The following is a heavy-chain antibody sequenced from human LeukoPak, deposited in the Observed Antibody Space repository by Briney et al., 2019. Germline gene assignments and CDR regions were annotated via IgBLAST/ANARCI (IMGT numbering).Heavy chain of an antibody. CDR1: GFTFSSYW. Sequence: GGSLRLSCAASGFTFSSYWMSWVRQAPGKGLEWVANIKQDGSEKYYVDSVKGRFTISRDNAKNSLYLQMNSLRAEDTAVYYCARPRGIAAAGPDYWGQGTLVTVSS. V-gene: IGHV3-7*01. D-gene: IGHD6-13*01. CDR3: ARPRGIAAAGPDY. J-gene: IGHJ4*02. CDR2: IKQDGSEK.